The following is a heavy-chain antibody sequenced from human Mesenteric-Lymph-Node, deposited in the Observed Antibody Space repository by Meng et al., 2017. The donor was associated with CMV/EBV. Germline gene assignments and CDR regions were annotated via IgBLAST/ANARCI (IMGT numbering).Heavy chain of an antibody. CDR2: IWYDGSKQ. CDR3: AKMGFDRSNDY. CDR1: RFTFTNYA. D-gene: IGHD3-9*01. Sequence: GESLKISCEASRFTFTNYAMHWVRQAPGKGLEWVAHIWYDGSKQYYEESVKGRFTISRDNSKNTLYLQMNSLGAEDTAVYYCAKMGFDRSNDYWGQGTLVTVSS. V-gene: IGHV3-33*06. J-gene: IGHJ4*02.